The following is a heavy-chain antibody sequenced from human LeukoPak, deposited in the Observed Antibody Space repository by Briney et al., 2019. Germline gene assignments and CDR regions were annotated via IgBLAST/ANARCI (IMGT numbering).Heavy chain of an antibody. CDR1: GFTFDDYA. Sequence: GGSLRLSCAASGFTFDDYAMHWVRQAPGKGLEWVSGISWNSGSIGYADSVKGRFTISRDNAKNTLYLQMNSLRAEDTAVYYCARDGGVAAAGMGWNYWGQGTLVTVSS. D-gene: IGHD6-13*01. CDR2: ISWNSGSI. J-gene: IGHJ4*02. CDR3: ARDGGVAAAGMGWNY. V-gene: IGHV3-9*01.